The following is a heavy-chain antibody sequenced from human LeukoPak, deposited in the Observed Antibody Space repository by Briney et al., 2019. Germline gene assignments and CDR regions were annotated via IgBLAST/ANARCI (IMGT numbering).Heavy chain of an antibody. CDR1: GFTITNHW. J-gene: IGHJ4*02. Sequence: LPGGSLRLSCAASGFTITNHWMYWVRQAPGRGLVWVSRIKSDERSAAYADSVKGRFTISRDNSRGTLSLQMNSLRAEDTAVYFCAILSWDGRGSFYWGQGTLVTVSS. V-gene: IGHV3-74*03. CDR2: IKSDERSA. D-gene: IGHD2/OR15-2a*01. CDR3: AILSWDGRGSFY.